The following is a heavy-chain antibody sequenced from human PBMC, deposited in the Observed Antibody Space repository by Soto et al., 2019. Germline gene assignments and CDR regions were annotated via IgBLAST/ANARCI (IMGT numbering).Heavy chain of an antibody. Sequence: GASVKVSCKASGGTFSSYTISWVRQAPGQGLEWMGRIIPILGIANYAQKFQGRVTITADKSTSTAYMELSSLGSEDTAVYYCARDLEQEPNLYDFWSGPPRYYYYYMDVWGKGTTVTVSS. CDR1: GGTFSSYT. CDR3: ARDLEQEPNLYDFWSGPPRYYYYYMDV. J-gene: IGHJ6*03. D-gene: IGHD3-3*01. CDR2: IIPILGIA. V-gene: IGHV1-69*04.